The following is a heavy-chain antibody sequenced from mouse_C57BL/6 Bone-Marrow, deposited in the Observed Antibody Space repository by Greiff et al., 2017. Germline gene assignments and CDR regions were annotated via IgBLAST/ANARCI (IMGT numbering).Heavy chain of an antibody. CDR1: GYTFTDYY. Sequence: LVESGAELVRPGASVKLSCKASGYTFTDYYINWVKQRPGQGLEWIARIYPGSGNTYYNEKFKGKATLTAEKSSSAAYMQLSSLTSEDSAVYFCARWGDYDGYYYAMDYWGQGTSVTVSS. CDR3: ARWGDYDGYYYAMDY. D-gene: IGHD2-4*01. CDR2: IYPGSGNT. J-gene: IGHJ4*01. V-gene: IGHV1-76*01.